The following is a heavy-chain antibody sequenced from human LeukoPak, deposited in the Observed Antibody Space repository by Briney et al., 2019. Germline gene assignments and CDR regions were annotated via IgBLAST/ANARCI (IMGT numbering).Heavy chain of an antibody. CDR3: AREGYCSGGSCYLDAFDI. Sequence: ASVKVSCKASGYTFTSYGISWVRQAPGQGLEWMGWISAYNGNTNYAQKLQGRVTMTTDTSTSTAYMELRSLRSDDTAVYCCAREGYCSGGSCYLDAFDIWGQGTMVTVSS. CDR1: GYTFTSYG. CDR2: ISAYNGNT. V-gene: IGHV1-18*01. D-gene: IGHD2-15*01. J-gene: IGHJ3*02.